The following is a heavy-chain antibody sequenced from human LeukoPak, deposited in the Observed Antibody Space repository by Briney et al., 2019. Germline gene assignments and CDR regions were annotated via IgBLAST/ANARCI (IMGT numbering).Heavy chain of an antibody. CDR3: ARGIWSRTVSSYYFDC. J-gene: IGHJ4*02. CDR2: INAGNGHT. V-gene: IGHV1-3*01. D-gene: IGHD3-3*01. CDR1: GYTFTNYA. Sequence: GASVKVSCKASGYTFTNYAMQWVRQAPGQGLEWMGWINAGNGHTRYSQRFQGRVTITRDTSASTVYMEVTSLRFEDTAVYYCARGIWSRTVSSYYFDCWGQGTLVTVSS.